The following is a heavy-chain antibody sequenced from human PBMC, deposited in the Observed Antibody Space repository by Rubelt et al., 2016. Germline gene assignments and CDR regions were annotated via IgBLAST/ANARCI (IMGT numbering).Heavy chain of an antibody. D-gene: IGHD6-6*01. V-gene: IGHV3-30*18. CDR3: AKDLKALAQDY. CDR2: ISYDGSNN. J-gene: IGHJ4*02. Sequence: QVQLVESGGVVVQPGRSLRLSCAASGFTFSSYGMHWVRQAPGKGLEWVAVISYDGSNNYYADSVKCRFTISRDNSKNTLYLQMNSLRAEDTAVYYCAKDLKALAQDYWGQGTLVTVSS. CDR1: GFTFSSYG.